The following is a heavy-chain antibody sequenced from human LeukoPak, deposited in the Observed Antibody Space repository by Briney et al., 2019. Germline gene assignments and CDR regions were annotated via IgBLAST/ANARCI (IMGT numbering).Heavy chain of an antibody. D-gene: IGHD3-3*01. Sequence: SETLSLTCTVSGGSINSGDYYWSWIRQPPGKGLEWIGYIYYSGSTFYNPSLKSRVTISVDTSKNQSSLKLSSVTAADTAVYYCARAHYDFWSGPGEYWGQGTLVTVSS. CDR2: IYYSGST. V-gene: IGHV4-30-4*01. CDR3: ARAHYDFWSGPGEY. J-gene: IGHJ4*02. CDR1: GGSINSGDYY.